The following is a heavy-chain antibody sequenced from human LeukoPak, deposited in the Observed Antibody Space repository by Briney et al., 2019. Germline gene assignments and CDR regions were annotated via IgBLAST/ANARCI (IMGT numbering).Heavy chain of an antibody. V-gene: IGHV1-69*13. Sequence: GASVKVSCKASGGTFISYAISWVRQAPGQGLEWMGGIIPIFGTANYAQKFQGRVTITADESTSTAYMELSSLRSEDTAVYYCARVRFGELEYGMDVWGQGTTVTVSS. CDR1: GGTFISYA. D-gene: IGHD3-10*01. J-gene: IGHJ6*02. CDR3: ARVRFGELEYGMDV. CDR2: IIPIFGTA.